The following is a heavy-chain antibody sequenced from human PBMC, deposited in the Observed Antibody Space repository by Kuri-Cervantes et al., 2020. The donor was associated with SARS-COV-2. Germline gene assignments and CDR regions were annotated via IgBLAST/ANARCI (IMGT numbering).Heavy chain of an antibody. CDR1: GYTFTSYG. J-gene: IGHJ6*02. D-gene: IGHD5-18*01. V-gene: IGHV1-2*04. CDR2: INPNSGGT. CDR3: ARDLIRGYSYGFFGMDV. Sequence: ASVKVSCKASGYTFTSYGIGWVRQAPGQGPEWMGWINPNSGGTNYAQKFQGWVTMTRDTSISTAYMELSRLRSDDTAVYYCARDLIRGYSYGFFGMDVWGQGTTVTVSS.